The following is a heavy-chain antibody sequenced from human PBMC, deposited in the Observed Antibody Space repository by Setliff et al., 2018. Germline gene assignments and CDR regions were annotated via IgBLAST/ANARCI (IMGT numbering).Heavy chain of an antibody. J-gene: IGHJ5*02. CDR3: GRGFSRIEGWGNWFDP. D-gene: IGHD2-15*01. V-gene: IGHV4-39*01. CDR2: IYDSGSS. CDR1: GGSVSNSGFF. Sequence: PSETLSLTCTVSGGSVSNSGFFWGWLRQAPGKGLEWIGNIYDSGSSNYNASPKSRLIITRDTSKNQISLKLTSVTAADTAVYYCGRGFSRIEGWGNWFDPWGQGILVTVSS.